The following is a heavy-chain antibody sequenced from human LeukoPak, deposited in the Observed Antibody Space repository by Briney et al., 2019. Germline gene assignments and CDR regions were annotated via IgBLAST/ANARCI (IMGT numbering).Heavy chain of an antibody. CDR1: GFTFSNYW. J-gene: IGHJ5*02. D-gene: IGHD5-24*01. V-gene: IGHV3-7*05. CDR2: IKQDGSVN. CDR3: ARASNPWLQLT. Sequence: GGSLRLSCAASGFTFSNYWMIRVRQAPGKGLEWVGNIKQDGSVNRYADSVRGRFTISRDNAQTSLYLQMNSLRAEDTAVYYCARASNPWLQLTWGQGTLVTVSS.